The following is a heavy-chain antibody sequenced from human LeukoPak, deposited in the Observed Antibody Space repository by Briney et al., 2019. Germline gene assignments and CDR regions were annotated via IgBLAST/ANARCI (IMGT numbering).Heavy chain of an antibody. CDR1: GFTVSSNY. CDR3: ASSGYSSGWYLEY. CDR2: IKQDGSEK. Sequence: GGSLRLSCAASGFTVSSNYMSWVRQAPGKGLEWVANIKQDGSEKYYVDSVKGRFTISRDNAKNSLYLQMNSLRAEDTAVYYCASSGYSSGWYLEYWGQGTLVTVSS. D-gene: IGHD6-19*01. V-gene: IGHV3-7*01. J-gene: IGHJ4*02.